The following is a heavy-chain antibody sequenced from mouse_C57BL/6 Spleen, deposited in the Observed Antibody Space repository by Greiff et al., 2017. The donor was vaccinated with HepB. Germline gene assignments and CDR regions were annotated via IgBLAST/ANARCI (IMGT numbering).Heavy chain of an antibody. CDR1: GYSITSGYY. D-gene: IGHD2-3*01. V-gene: IGHV3-6*01. J-gene: IGHJ4*01. CDR3: AKARWLLRLDY. CDR2: ISYDGSN. Sequence: DVQLQESGPGLVKPSQSLSLTCSVTGYSITSGYYWNWIRQFPGNKLEWMGYISYDGSNNYNPSLKNRISITRDTSKNQFFLKLNSVTTEDTATYYCAKARWLLRLDYWGQGTSVTVSS.